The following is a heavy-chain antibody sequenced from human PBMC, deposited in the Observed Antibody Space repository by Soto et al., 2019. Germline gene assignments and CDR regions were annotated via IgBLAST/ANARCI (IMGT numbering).Heavy chain of an antibody. Sequence: TSETLSLTCAVYGGSFSGYYWSWIRQPPGKGLEWIGEINHSGSTNYNPSLKSRVTISVDTSKNQFSLKLSSVTAADTAMYYCARAPRTPAYGDSFNWFDPWGQETLVTVSS. CDR2: INHSGST. V-gene: IGHV4-34*01. CDR1: GGSFSGYY. CDR3: ARAPRTPAYGDSFNWFDP. D-gene: IGHD4-17*01. J-gene: IGHJ5*02.